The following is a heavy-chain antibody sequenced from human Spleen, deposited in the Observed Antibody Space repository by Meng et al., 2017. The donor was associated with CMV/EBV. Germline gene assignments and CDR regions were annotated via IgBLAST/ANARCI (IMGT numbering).Heavy chain of an antibody. D-gene: IGHD5-18*01. CDR1: GFSFSSYG. CDR2: IRYDGSNK. Sequence: LSLTCAGSGFSFSSYGMHWVRQAPGKGLEWVAVIRYDGSNKFYADSVKGRFAISRDNSKNSLYLQMNSLRAEDTAVYYCAKDSDTAPSGWGQGTLVTVSS. CDR3: AKDSDTAPSG. V-gene: IGHV3-30*02. J-gene: IGHJ4*02.